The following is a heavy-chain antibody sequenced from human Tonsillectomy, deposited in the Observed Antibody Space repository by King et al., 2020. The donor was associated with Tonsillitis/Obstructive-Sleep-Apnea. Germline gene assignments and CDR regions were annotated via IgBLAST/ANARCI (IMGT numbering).Heavy chain of an antibody. J-gene: IGHJ6*03. CDR2: IIPIFNTK. D-gene: IGHD3-9*01. CDR3: ARESPTYYDIWEDQPTNRDHYDYLDV. CDR1: GGSFSNYA. Sequence: QLVQSGAELKKPGSSVKLSCKASGGSFSNYAISWVRQAPGQGHEWMGSIIPIFNTKNYAQKFQGRVTITADESTSTDYMDLDSLRSEDTALYYCARESPTYYDIWEDQPTNRDHYDYLDVWGKRSTGTVSS. V-gene: IGHV1-69*15.